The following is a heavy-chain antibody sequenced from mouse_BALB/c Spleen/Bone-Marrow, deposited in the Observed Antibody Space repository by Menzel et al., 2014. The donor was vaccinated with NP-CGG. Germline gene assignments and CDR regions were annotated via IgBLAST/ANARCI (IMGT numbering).Heavy chain of an antibody. CDR3: ARGGFSYWYFDV. CDR1: GYTFTSYW. V-gene: IGHV1S81*02. Sequence: QVQLQQSGAELVKPGASVKLSCKASGYTFTSYWMHWVKQRPGQGLEWIGEINPSNGRTNYNEKFKSKATLTVDKSSSTAYIQLSSLTAEDSAVDYCARGGFSYWYFDVWGAGTTVTVSS. J-gene: IGHJ1*01. CDR2: INPSNGRT.